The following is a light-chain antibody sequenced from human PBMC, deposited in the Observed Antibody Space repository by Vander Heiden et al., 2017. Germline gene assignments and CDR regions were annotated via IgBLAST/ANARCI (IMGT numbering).Light chain of an antibody. CDR3: LLHYSGTWV. Sequence: QTVVTQAPSLTVSPGGTVTLTCASSTGAVTSGNYPNWFQQKPGQAPRTLIDTTSNKHSWTPARFSGSRLGGKAALTLSGVQPEDEADYYCLLHYSGTWVFGVGTKLTVL. CDR1: TGAVTSGNY. J-gene: IGLJ3*02. CDR2: TTS. V-gene: IGLV7-43*01.